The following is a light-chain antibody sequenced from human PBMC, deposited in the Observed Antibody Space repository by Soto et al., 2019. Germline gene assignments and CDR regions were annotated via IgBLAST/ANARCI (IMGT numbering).Light chain of an antibody. CDR1: QTISSW. CDR2: KAS. V-gene: IGKV1-5*03. Sequence: DIQMTQSPSTLSGSVGDRGTITCRASQTISSWLAWYQQKPGKAPKLLIYKASTLKSGLPSRFSGSGSRTEFTLTISSLQPEDFATYYCLLDFRYFWAFGQGTKVDIK. J-gene: IGKJ1*01. CDR3: LLDFRYFWA.